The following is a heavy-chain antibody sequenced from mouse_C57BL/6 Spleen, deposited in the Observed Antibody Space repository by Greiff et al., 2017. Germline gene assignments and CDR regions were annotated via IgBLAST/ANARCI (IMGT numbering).Heavy chain of an antibody. J-gene: IGHJ4*01. D-gene: IGHD2-3*01. Sequence: EVKLVESEGGLVQPGSSMKLSCTASGFTFSDYYMAWVRQVPETGLEWVANINYDGSSTYYLDSLKSRFIISRYNAKNILYLQMSSLKSEDTATYYCARDGYYAYSMDYWGQGTSVTVSS. CDR2: INYDGSST. CDR3: ARDGYYAYSMDY. CDR1: GFTFSDYY. V-gene: IGHV5-16*01.